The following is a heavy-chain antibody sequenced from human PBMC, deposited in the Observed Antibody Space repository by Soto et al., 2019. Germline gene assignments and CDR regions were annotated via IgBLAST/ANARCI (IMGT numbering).Heavy chain of an antibody. CDR3: ARHSYLYYDSGGYPNQGYYFAY. V-gene: IGHV5-10-1*01. CDR1: GYSFTSDW. J-gene: IGHJ4*02. D-gene: IGHD3-22*01. Sequence: GESLKISWGGSGYSFTSDWMSWVRQMPGKGLEWMGRIDPSDSYTNYSPAFQGHVTISAGKSISTAYLQWSSLKASDTAMYYCARHSYLYYDSGGYPNQGYYFAYRGLGTLDPVSS. CDR2: IDPSDSYT.